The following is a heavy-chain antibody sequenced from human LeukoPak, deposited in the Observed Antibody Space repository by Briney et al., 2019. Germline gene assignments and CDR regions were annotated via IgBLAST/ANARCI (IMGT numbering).Heavy chain of an antibody. CDR2: IFYSGIT. CDR1: GGSVRSSY. Sequence: SETLSLTCTVSGGSVRSSYGSWTRQPPGKGLEWIGYIFYSGITNYNPSLNSRVTISVDTSKKQFSLKLTSVTAADTAVYYCARDSGSYPHWFAPWGQGTLVTVSS. D-gene: IGHD1-26*01. V-gene: IGHV4-59*02. CDR3: ARDSGSYPHWFAP. J-gene: IGHJ5*02.